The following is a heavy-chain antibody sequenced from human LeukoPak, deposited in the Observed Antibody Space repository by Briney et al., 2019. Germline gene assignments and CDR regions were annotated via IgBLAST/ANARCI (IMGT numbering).Heavy chain of an antibody. Sequence: SETLSLTCTVSGYSISSGYYWGWIRQPPGKGLEWIGSIYHSGSTYYNPSLKSRVTISVDTSKNQFSLKLSSVTAADTAVYYCARDLIVGAITTDYWGQGTLVTVSS. V-gene: IGHV4-38-2*02. CDR2: IYHSGST. J-gene: IGHJ4*02. CDR3: ARDLIVGAITTDY. D-gene: IGHD1-26*01. CDR1: GYSISSGYY.